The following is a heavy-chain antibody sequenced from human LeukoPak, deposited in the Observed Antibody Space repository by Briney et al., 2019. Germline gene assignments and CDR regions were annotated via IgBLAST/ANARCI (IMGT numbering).Heavy chain of an antibody. D-gene: IGHD3-22*01. CDR2: IYYSENT. CDR3: ARIVPRLTNTYYYDSSGYYSGVTDAFDI. CDR1: GGSISDGVYY. J-gene: IGHJ3*02. V-gene: IGHV4-30-4*02. Sequence: SETLSLTCTVSGGSISDGVYYWNWIRQSPGKGLEWIGYIYYSENTYYNPSLKSRVTISIDTSKNQFFLKLSSVTAADTAVYYCARIVPRLTNTYYYDSSGYYSGVTDAFDIWGQGTMVTVSS.